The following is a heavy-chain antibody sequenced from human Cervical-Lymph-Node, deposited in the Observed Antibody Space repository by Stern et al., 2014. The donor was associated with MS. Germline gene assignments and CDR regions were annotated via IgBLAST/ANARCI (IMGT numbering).Heavy chain of an antibody. CDR1: GYTFTSYY. D-gene: IGHD6-19*01. J-gene: IGHJ6*02. Sequence: MQLVESGAEVKTPGASGKLSCKASGYTFTSYYMHWVRQAPGQGLEWMGIINPSGGSTSYAQNFQGRVTVTRDTSTSTVYMELSSLRSEDTAVYYCAREVAGHRLGMMDVWGQGTSVTVSS. V-gene: IGHV1-46*01. CDR3: AREVAGHRLGMMDV. CDR2: INPSGGST.